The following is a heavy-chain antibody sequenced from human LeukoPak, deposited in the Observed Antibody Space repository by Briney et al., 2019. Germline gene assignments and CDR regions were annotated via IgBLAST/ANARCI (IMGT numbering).Heavy chain of an antibody. J-gene: IGHJ4*02. D-gene: IGHD5-24*01. Sequence: GGSLTLSSAASAFTLSTFCMSWVSQPAGKGLEWGSFIRGMSGYIYYADSVKCRFTISSANAKHSRYLQMHSLRAVDTVIYYCARDRGDGYNYFDYWDQETLVTVSS. CDR2: IRGMSGYI. CDR3: ARDRGDGYNYFDY. V-gene: IGHV3-21*01. CDR1: AFTLSTFC.